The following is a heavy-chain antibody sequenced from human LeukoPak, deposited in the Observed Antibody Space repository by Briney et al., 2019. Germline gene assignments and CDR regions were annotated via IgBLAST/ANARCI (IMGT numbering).Heavy chain of an antibody. V-gene: IGHV2-5*01. CDR3: ARRLGDYYDSSGYLDWFDP. D-gene: IGHD3-22*01. J-gene: IGHJ5*02. CDR2: IYWNDDK. Sequence: SGPTLVKPTQTLTLTCTFSGFSLSTSGVGVGWIRQPPGKALEWLALIYWNDDKRYSPSLKSRLTITKDTSKNQVVLTMTNMDPVDTATYYCARRLGDYYDSSGYLDWFDPWGQGTLVTVSS. CDR1: GFSLSTSGVG.